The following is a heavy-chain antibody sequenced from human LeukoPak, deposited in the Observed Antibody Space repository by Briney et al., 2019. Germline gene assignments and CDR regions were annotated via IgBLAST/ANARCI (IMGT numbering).Heavy chain of an antibody. CDR2: IKQDGSEK. V-gene: IGHV3-7*01. CDR1: GFTSNSYW. J-gene: IGHJ4*02. D-gene: IGHD3-9*01. CDR3: ARLEDYDILTGFDY. Sequence: PGGSLRLSCAASGFTSNSYWMSWVRQAPGKGLEWVANIKQDGSEKYYVDSVKGRFTISRDNAKNSLYLQMNSLRAEDTALYYCARLEDYDILTGFDYWGQGTLVTVSS.